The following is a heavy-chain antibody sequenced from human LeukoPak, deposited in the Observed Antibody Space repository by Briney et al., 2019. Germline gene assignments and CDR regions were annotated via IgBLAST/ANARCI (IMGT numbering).Heavy chain of an antibody. CDR1: GFTVSSNY. CDR2: IYSGGST. J-gene: IGHJ4*02. V-gene: IGHV3-53*01. D-gene: IGHD4-23*01. Sequence: PGGSLRPSCAASGFTVSSNYMSWVRQAPGKGLEWVSVIYSGGSTYYADSVKGRFTISRDNSKNTLYLQMNSLRAEDTAVYYCAREGSGNSYWGQGTLVTVSS. CDR3: AREGSGNSY.